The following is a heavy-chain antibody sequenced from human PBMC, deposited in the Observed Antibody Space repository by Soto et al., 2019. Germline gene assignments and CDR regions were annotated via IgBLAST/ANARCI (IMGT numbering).Heavy chain of an antibody. CDR2: IYYSGST. V-gene: IGHV4-30-4*08. Sequence: TLSLTCAVYGGSFSGYYWSWVRQPPGKGLEWIGSIYYSGSTYYNPSLKSRVTISVDTSKNQFSLKLNSVTAADTAVYYCASRHSSPYFDYWGQGTLVTVSS. CDR1: GGSFSGYY. CDR3: ASRHSSPYFDY. J-gene: IGHJ4*02. D-gene: IGHD6-13*01.